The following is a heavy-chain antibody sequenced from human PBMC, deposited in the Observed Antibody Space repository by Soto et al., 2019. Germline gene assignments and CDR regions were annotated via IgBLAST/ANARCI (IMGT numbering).Heavy chain of an antibody. J-gene: IGHJ3*02. Sequence: QPGGSLRLSCAACGFTVSSNYMSWVRQAPGKGLEWVSVIYSGGSTYYADSVKGRFTISRHNSKNTLYLQMNSLRAEDTAVYYCASEFNPSGYCSGGSCSPPRDAFDTWGQGTMVTVSS. CDR2: IYSGGST. CDR3: ASEFNPSGYCSGGSCSPPRDAFDT. CDR1: GFTVSSNY. D-gene: IGHD2-15*01. V-gene: IGHV3-53*04.